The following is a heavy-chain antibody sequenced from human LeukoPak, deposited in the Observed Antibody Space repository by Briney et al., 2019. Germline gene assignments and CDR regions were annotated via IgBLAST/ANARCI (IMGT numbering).Heavy chain of an antibody. CDR1: GGSISSYY. CDR3: ARFRQEYYYYYMDV. J-gene: IGHJ6*03. CDR2: IYYSGST. Sequence: SETLSLTCTASGGSISSYYWSWIRQPPGKGLEWIGYIYYSGSTNYNPSLKSRVTISVDTSKNQFSLKLSSVTAADTAVYYCARFRQEYYYYYMDVWGKGTTVTISS. V-gene: IGHV4-59*01.